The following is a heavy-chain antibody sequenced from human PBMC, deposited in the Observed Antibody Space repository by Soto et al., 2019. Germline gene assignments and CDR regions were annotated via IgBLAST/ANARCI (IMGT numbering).Heavy chain of an antibody. CDR2: IDPSDSQT. D-gene: IGHD1-26*01. Sequence: GESLKISCKGSGYSFAGYWITWVRQMPGKGLEWMGRIDPSDSQTYYSPSFRGHVTISAAKSITTVFLQWSSLRASDTAMYYCARYSGSYWHYLDFWGQGTLVTVSS. J-gene: IGHJ4*02. V-gene: IGHV5-10-1*01. CDR3: ARYSGSYWHYLDF. CDR1: GYSFAGYW.